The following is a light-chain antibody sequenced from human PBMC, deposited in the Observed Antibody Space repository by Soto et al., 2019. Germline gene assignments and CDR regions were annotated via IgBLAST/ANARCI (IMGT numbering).Light chain of an antibody. CDR2: ENN. CDR3: GTWDSSLSAGV. V-gene: IGLV1-51*02. J-gene: IGLJ1*01. CDR1: SSNIGNNY. Sequence: QSVLTQPPSVSAAPGQKVTISCSGSSSNIGNNYVSWYQQLPGTAPKLLIYENNKRPSGIPDRFSGSKSGTSATLGITGLQTGDEADYYCGTWDSSLSAGVFGTGT.